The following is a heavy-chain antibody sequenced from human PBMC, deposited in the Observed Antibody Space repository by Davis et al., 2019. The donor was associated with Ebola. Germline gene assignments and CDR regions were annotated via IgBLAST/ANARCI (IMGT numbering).Heavy chain of an antibody. D-gene: IGHD6-13*01. CDR1: GGTFSTYA. J-gene: IGHJ5*02. CDR2: IIPIFGTT. Sequence: PSVKVSCKASGGTFSTYAISWVRQAPGQGLEWMGGIIPIFGTTNYAQKFQGRVAITADESTSTAYMELNSLRSEDSAVYYCVRDYNGSWFGWFDPWGQGTLVTVSS. V-gene: IGHV1-69*13. CDR3: VRDYNGSWFGWFDP.